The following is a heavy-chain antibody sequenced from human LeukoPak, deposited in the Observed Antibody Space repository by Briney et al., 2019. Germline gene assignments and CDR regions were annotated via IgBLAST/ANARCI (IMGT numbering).Heavy chain of an antibody. J-gene: IGHJ3*02. CDR1: GFTFSSNW. Sequence: PGGSLRLSCAASGFTFSSNWMSWVRQAPGKGLEWVANIKKDGSEKYYVDSVKGRFTISRDNAKKSLYLQMSSLRDEDMALYYCAKGFSMGGWYDWNAFDIWGQGTMVTVSS. CDR3: AKGFSMGGWYDWNAFDI. D-gene: IGHD6-19*01. CDR2: IKKDGSEK. V-gene: IGHV3-7*03.